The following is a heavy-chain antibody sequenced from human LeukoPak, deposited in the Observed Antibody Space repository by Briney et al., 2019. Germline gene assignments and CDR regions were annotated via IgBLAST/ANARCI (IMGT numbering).Heavy chain of an antibody. CDR3: ARGPGIFGVVTGHRIDY. D-gene: IGHD3-3*01. CDR1: GGSFSDHS. Sequence: SETLSLTCVVYGGSFSDHSWSWIRQPPGKGLEWIGEVSHSGRTTYNPSLMSRVSISADTSNNQFSLKLNSVTAADTAVYYCARGPGIFGVVTGHRIDYWGQGTLVTVSS. J-gene: IGHJ4*02. V-gene: IGHV4-34*01. CDR2: VSHSGRT.